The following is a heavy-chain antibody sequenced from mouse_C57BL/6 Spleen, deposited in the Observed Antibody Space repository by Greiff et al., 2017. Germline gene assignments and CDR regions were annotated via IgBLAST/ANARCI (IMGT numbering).Heavy chain of an antibody. CDR1: GYTFTDYY. CDR3: ARSRSNYYFEC. V-gene: IGHV1-26*01. CDR2: INPNNGGT. D-gene: IGHD2-5*01. Sequence: VQLQQSGPELVKPGASVKISCKASGYTFTDYYMNWVKQSHGQSLEWIGDINPNNGGTSYNQKFKGKATLTVDKSSSTAYMELRSLTSEDSAVYYCARSRSNYYFECWGKGTTLTVAS. J-gene: IGHJ2*01.